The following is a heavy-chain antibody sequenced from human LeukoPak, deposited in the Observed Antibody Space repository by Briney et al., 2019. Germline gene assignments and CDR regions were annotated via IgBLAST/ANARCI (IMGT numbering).Heavy chain of an antibody. D-gene: IGHD6-13*01. CDR1: GYTFTDYY. CDR2: VNPNSGGT. V-gene: IGHV1-2*04. CDR3: ARDGVSGSSCSY. Sequence: ASVKVSCKASGYTFTDYYMHWVRQAPGQGLEWMGWVNPNSGGTNYAQKFQGWVTMTRDTSISTAYMELTRLRSDDTAVYYCARDGVSGSSCSYWGQGTLVTVSS. J-gene: IGHJ4*02.